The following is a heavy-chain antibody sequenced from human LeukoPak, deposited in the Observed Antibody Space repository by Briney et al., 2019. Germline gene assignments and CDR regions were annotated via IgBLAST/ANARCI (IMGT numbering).Heavy chain of an antibody. V-gene: IGHV4-34*01. D-gene: IGHD5-18*01. Sequence: SETLSLTCAVYGGSFSGYYWSWIRQPPGKGLEWIGEINHSGSTNYNPSLKSRVTISVDTSKNQFSLKLSSVTAADTAVYYCAREVGAGGTAMVPYWGQGTLVTVSS. CDR1: GGSFSGYY. CDR3: AREVGAGGTAMVPY. CDR2: INHSGST. J-gene: IGHJ4*02.